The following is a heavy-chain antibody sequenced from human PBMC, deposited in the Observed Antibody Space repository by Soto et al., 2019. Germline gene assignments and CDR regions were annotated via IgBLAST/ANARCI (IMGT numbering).Heavy chain of an antibody. D-gene: IGHD6-13*01. CDR2: IYHSGST. J-gene: IGHJ6*02. CDR1: GGSISSSNW. Sequence: SETLSLTCAVSGGSISSSNWWSWVRQPPGKGLEWIGEIYHSGSTNYNPSLKSRVTISVDKSKNQFSLKLSSVTAADTAVYYCARDTLSSSWNHYYYYGMDVWGQGTTVTVSS. V-gene: IGHV4-4*02. CDR3: ARDTLSSSWNHYYYYGMDV.